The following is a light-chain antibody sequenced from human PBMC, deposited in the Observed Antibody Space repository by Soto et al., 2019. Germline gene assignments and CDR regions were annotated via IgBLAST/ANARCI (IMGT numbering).Light chain of an antibody. CDR3: QQYDNLPLV. J-gene: IGKJ3*01. Sequence: DIQMTQSPSTLSASVGDRVTITCLASQSISSWLAWYQQKPGKAPKLLIFDASSLESGTPSRFSGSGSGTDFTFTISSLQPEDIATYYCQQYDNLPLVFGPGTKVDIK. CDR2: DAS. CDR1: QSISSW. V-gene: IGKV1-5*01.